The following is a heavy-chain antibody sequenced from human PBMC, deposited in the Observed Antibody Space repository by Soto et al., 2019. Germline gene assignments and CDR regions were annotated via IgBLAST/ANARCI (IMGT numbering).Heavy chain of an antibody. CDR2: IWYDGSEK. CDR1: GFTFRNHG. J-gene: IGHJ5*02. V-gene: IGHV3-33*01. D-gene: IGHD1-1*01. Sequence: QVQLVESGGGVVQPGRSLRLSCEGSGFTFRNHGMHWIRQSPGKGLEWLAVIWYDGSEKYYADSVKGRFTISRDNSKTTLYLHTNRLKVEDTAIYYCARWSNNKVVDPWGQGTVVTVSP. CDR3: ARWSNNKVVDP.